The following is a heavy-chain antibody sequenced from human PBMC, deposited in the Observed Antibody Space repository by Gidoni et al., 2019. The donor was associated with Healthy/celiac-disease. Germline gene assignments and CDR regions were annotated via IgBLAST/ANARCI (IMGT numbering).Heavy chain of an antibody. J-gene: IGHJ6*02. Sequence: QVQLQEQCPGLVKPSQTSSLTCTTHGCPIPTGSYYWSLYRQPAGKGMEWIGRIYTNGSTNYNPSLKSRVTISVDTSKNQFSLKLSSVTAADTAVYYCARGPKLYYYYYGMDVWGQGTTVTVSS. V-gene: IGHV4-61*02. CDR2: IYTNGST. CDR3: ARGPKLYYYYYGMDV. CDR1: GCPIPTGSYY.